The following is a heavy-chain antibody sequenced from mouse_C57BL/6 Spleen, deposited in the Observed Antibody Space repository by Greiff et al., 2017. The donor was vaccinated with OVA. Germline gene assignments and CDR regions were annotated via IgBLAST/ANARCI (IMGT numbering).Heavy chain of an antibody. CDR1: GYTFTSYW. Sequence: QVQLQQSGAELAKPGASVKLSCKASGYTFTSYWMHWVKQRPGQGLEWIGYINPSSGYTKYNQKFKDKATLTADKSSSTAYMQLISLTYEDSAVYYCARYGYDEEYYFDYWGQGTTLTVSS. CDR3: ARYGYDEEYYFDY. CDR2: INPSSGYT. D-gene: IGHD2-2*01. V-gene: IGHV1-7*01. J-gene: IGHJ2*01.